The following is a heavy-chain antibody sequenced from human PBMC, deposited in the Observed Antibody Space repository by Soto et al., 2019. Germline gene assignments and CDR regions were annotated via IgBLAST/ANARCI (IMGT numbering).Heavy chain of an antibody. J-gene: IGHJ4*02. Sequence: GGSLRLSCAASGFTFSSYGMHWVRQAPGKGLEWVAVIWYDGSNKYYADSVKGRFTISRDNSKNTLYLQMNSLRAEDTAVYYCARVLHGDYVPGDYWGQGTLVTVSS. V-gene: IGHV3-33*01. CDR2: IWYDGSNK. CDR3: ARVLHGDYVPGDY. CDR1: GFTFSSYG. D-gene: IGHD4-17*01.